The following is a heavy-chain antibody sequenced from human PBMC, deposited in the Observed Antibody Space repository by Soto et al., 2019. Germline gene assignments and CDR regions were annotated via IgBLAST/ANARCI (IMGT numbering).Heavy chain of an antibody. D-gene: IGHD3-9*01. J-gene: IGHJ4*02. V-gene: IGHV4-38-2*01. CDR1: GYSISSGYY. Sequence: SETLSLTCAVSGYSISSGYYWGWIRQPPGKGLEWIGSIYHSGSTYYNPSLKSRVTIPVDTSKNQFSLKLSSVTAADTAVYYCARVMGVEVYYDILTGPFAYWGQGTLVTGSS. CDR2: IYHSGST. CDR3: ARVMGVEVYYDILTGPFAY.